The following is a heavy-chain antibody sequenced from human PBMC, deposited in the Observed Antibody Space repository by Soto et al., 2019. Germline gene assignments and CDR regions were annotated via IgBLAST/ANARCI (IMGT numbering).Heavy chain of an antibody. V-gene: IGHV3-48*03. CDR1: GLTFSGYE. Sequence: GGSLRLSCAASGLTFSGYEMNWVRQAPGKGLEWVSYISSSGSSISYADSVKGRFTITRDNAKNSLYLQMNSLRAEDTAVYYCATDSGSYSGYSYYALDVWGQGTTVTVSS. J-gene: IGHJ6*02. CDR3: ATDSGSYSGYSYYALDV. D-gene: IGHD1-26*01. CDR2: ISSSGSSI.